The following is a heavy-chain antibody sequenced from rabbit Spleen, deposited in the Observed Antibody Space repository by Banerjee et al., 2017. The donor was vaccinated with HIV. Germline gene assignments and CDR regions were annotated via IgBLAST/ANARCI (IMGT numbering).Heavy chain of an antibody. CDR3: ARDAGRGDYIDGVFTL. V-gene: IGHV1S45*01. CDR2: VYTGNSKT. D-gene: IGHD8-1*01. J-gene: IGHJ4*01. CDR1: GFDFSGDYM. Sequence: QEQLQETGGGLVQPGGSLTLSCKASGFDFSGDYMSWVRQAPGKGLEWIGCVYTGNSKTYYANWAKGRFTISKTSSTTVTLQMTSLTVADTATYFCARDAGRGDYIDGVFTLWGPGTLVTVS.